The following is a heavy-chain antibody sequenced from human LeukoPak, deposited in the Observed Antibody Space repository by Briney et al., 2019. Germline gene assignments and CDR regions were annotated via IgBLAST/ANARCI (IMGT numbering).Heavy chain of an antibody. CDR1: GFTFSSYW. V-gene: IGHV3-7*01. D-gene: IGHD3-16*01. J-gene: IGHJ4*02. CDR2: IKQDGSEK. CDR3: AREAGLISYFDY. Sequence: PGGTLRLSCAASGFTFSSYWMSWVRQAPGKGREWVAHIKQDGSEKYYVDSVKGRFTISRDNAKNSLYLEMKSLRAEATAVYYCAREAGLISYFDYWGEGNLGTVSS.